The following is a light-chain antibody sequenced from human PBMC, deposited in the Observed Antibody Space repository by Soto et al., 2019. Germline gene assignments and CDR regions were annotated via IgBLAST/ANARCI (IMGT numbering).Light chain of an antibody. V-gene: IGKV1-5*03. CDR3: QQYNNFWT. J-gene: IGKJ1*01. CDR1: QSVNIW. Sequence: DIQMTQFPSTLSASVGDRVTITCRASQSVNIWLAWYQQKPGKAPKLLISEASTVETGVPARFSGSGSGTQFTLTSSSLQPDDLATYYCQQYNNFWTFGQGTKVQIK. CDR2: EAS.